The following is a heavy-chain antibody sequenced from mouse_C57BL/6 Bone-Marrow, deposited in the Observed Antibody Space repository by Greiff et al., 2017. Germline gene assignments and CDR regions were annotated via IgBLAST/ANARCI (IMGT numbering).Heavy chain of an antibody. CDR2: IYPRSGNT. J-gene: IGHJ2*01. CDR1: GYTFTSYG. CDR3: ARSFITTVSYFDY. V-gene: IGHV1-81*01. Sequence: QVQLKESGAELARPGASVKLSCKASGYTFTSYGISWVKQRTGQGLEWIGEIYPRSGNTYYNEKFKGKATLTADKSSSTAYMELRSLTSEDSAVYFCARSFITTVSYFDYWGQGTTLTVSS. D-gene: IGHD1-1*01.